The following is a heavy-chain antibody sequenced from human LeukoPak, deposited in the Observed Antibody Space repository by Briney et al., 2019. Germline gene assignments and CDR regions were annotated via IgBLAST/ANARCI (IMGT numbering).Heavy chain of an antibody. CDR1: GFSFSSYA. CDR2: ISGSGGST. Sequence: GGSLRLSCAASGFSFSSYAMSWVRQAPGKRLEWVSTISGSGGSTYYADSVKGRFTISRDNSKNTLYVQMNSLRAEDTAVYYCAKDPNFGSGTLNWFDPWGQGTLVIVSS. V-gene: IGHV3-23*01. CDR3: AKDPNFGSGTLNWFDP. D-gene: IGHD3-10*01. J-gene: IGHJ5*02.